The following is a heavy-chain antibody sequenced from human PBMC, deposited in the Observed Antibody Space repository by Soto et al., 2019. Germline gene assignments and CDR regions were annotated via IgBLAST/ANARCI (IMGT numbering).Heavy chain of an antibody. CDR1: GGTFNSYL. V-gene: IGHV1-69*06. CDR2: IIPAFGTA. J-gene: IGHJ4*02. D-gene: IGHD2-2*01. Sequence: QVQLVQSGAEVKNPGSSVKVSCRTSGGTFNSYLIEWVRQAPGQGLEWMGGIIPAFGTAKYAQKFQGRVTITADKSTTTAYMELRTLTSDDTAVYYCARGLDQPPVGLYFDTWGQGTLVTVSS. CDR3: ARGLDQPPVGLYFDT.